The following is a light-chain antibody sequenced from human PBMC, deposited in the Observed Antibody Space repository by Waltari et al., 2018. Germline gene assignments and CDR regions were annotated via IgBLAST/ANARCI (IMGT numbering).Light chain of an antibody. CDR1: QTVTRSY. Sequence: EIVLTQSPGTLSLSPGETATLSCRASQTVTRSYLTWYQHKPGQAPRLLIYAASSRASGVPDRFSGSGSGTESTLTISRLEPEDFAVYYCQQYGNSGSFGPGTTVDI. CDR2: AAS. CDR3: QQYGNSGS. V-gene: IGKV3-20*01. J-gene: IGKJ3*01.